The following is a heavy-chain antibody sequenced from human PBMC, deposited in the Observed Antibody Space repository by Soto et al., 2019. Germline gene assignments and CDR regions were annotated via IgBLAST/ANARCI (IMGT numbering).Heavy chain of an antibody. J-gene: IGHJ4*02. CDR3: ARGVDPYYFDY. D-gene: IGHD2-15*01. CDR1: GYTFTSYA. V-gene: IGHV1-3*05. CDR2: INAGNGNT. Sequence: QVQLVQSGAEEKKPGASVKVSCKASGYTFTSYAMHWVRQAPGQRLEWMGWINAGNGNTKYSQKLQGRVTITRDKSASTAYMELSSLRSEDTAVYYCARGVDPYYFDYWGQGTLVTVSS.